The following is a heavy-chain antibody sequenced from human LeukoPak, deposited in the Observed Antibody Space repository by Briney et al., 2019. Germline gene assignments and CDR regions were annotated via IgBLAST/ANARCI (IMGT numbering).Heavy chain of an antibody. CDR2: ISGIGGST. Sequence: GGSLRLSCAASGFTFSSYAMSWVRQAPGKGLEWVSAISGIGGSTYYADSVKGRFTVSRDNSKNTLYLQMSSRRAGDTAVYYCAKAGHYGSGSYHSDHWGRGTLVTVSP. V-gene: IGHV3-23*01. CDR3: AKAGHYGSGSYHSDH. J-gene: IGHJ4*02. CDR1: GFTFSSYA. D-gene: IGHD3-10*01.